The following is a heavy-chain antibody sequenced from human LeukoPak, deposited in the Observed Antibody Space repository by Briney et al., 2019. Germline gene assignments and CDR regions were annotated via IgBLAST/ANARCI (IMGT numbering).Heavy chain of an antibody. V-gene: IGHV4-31*01. D-gene: IGHD2-15*01. CDR3: ARLNSGGYCSGGSCLDY. Sequence: TLSLTCTVSGGSISSGGYYWGWIRQHPGRGLEWIGYIYYSGSTYYNPSLKSLVTISVDTSKNQFSLKLSSVTAADTAVYYCARLNSGGYCSGGSCLDYWGQGTLVTVSS. J-gene: IGHJ4*02. CDR2: IYYSGST. CDR1: GGSISSGGYY.